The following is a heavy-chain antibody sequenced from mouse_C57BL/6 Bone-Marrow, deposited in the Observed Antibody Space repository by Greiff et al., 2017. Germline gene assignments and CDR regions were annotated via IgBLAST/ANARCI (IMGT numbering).Heavy chain of an antibody. CDR3: ASDPIYYYGSSYGGFAY. D-gene: IGHD1-1*01. Sequence: EVQGVESGGGLVKPGGSLQLSCAASGFTFSSYAMSWVRQTPEKRLEWVATISDGGSYTYYPANVKGRFTISRDQAKNTLYLQMRHLKSEDTAMYYCASDPIYYYGSSYGGFAYWGQGTLVTVSA. CDR1: GFTFSSYA. V-gene: IGHV5-4*01. J-gene: IGHJ3*01. CDR2: ISDGGSYT.